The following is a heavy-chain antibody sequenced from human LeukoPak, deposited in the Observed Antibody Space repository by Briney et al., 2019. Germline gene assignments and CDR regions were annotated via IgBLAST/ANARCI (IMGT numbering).Heavy chain of an antibody. CDR1: GASIISVNYF. CDR3: ARQYEF. J-gene: IGHJ4*02. CDR2: WHHSGIT. D-gene: IGHD3-10*01. Sequence: PSETLSLTCTVSGASIISVNYFWGWVRQPPGKRLEWIGSWHHSGITDYNPSLKSRVTIVADTSKNQFSLKLASVAAADSAVYFCARQYEFWGQGTLVTVSS. V-gene: IGHV4-39*01.